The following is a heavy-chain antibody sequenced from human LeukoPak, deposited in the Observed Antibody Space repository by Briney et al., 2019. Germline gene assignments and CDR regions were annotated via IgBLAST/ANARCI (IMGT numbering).Heavy chain of an antibody. J-gene: IGHJ3*02. Sequence: GGSLRLSCAASGFTFSSYSMNWVRQVPGKGLEWVSSISSSSSYIYYADSVKGRFTISRDNAKNSLYLQMNSLRAEDTAVYYCAKVPTDDGELLLDAFDIWGQGTMVTVSS. CDR2: ISSSSSYI. D-gene: IGHD3-10*01. V-gene: IGHV3-21*01. CDR1: GFTFSSYS. CDR3: AKVPTDDGELLLDAFDI.